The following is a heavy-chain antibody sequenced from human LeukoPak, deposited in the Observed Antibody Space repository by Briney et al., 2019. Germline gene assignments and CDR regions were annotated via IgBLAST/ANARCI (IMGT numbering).Heavy chain of an antibody. CDR2: IDTAGDA. CDR1: GFTFSSYD. J-gene: IGHJ4*02. V-gene: IGHV3-13*01. Sequence: GGSLRLSCAASGFTFSSYDMHWVRQATGRGLEWVSTIDTAGDAYYPGSVKGRFTISRENAKNSLYLQMNSLRAGDTAVYYCARSSSGWYYFDYWDQGTLVTVSS. CDR3: ARSSSGWYYFDY. D-gene: IGHD6-19*01.